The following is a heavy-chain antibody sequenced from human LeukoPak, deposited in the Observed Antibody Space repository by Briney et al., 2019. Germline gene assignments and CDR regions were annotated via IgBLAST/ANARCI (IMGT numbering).Heavy chain of an antibody. CDR3: ARDGFTTSHAFDI. J-gene: IGHJ3*02. CDR1: GFTFSTYG. Sequence: PGGSLRLSCVTSGFTFSTYGMHWVRQAPGKGLEWVAFFWYDGTNQFYVDSVKGRFSNSRDISKNTLYLQMNSLRVKDTAVYYCARDGFTTSHAFDIWGQGTMVTVSS. D-gene: IGHD3-22*01. CDR2: FWYDGTNQ. V-gene: IGHV3-33*01.